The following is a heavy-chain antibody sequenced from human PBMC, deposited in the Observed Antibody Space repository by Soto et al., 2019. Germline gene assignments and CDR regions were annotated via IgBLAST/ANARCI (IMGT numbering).Heavy chain of an antibody. CDR2: IYYSGST. J-gene: IGHJ4*02. CDR1: GGSISSGGYY. CDR3: ARETLGYCSGCSCGPFDY. D-gene: IGHD2-15*01. V-gene: IGHV4-31*03. Sequence: SETLSLTCTVSGGSISSGGYYWSWIRQHPGKGLEWIGYIYYSGSTYYNPSLKSRVTISVDTSKNQFSLKLSSVTAANTAVYYCARETLGYCSGCSCGPFDYWGQGTLVTVSS.